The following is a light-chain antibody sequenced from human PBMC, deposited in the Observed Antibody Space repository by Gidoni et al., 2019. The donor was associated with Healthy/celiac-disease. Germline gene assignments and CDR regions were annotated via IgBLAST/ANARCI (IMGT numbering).Light chain of an antibody. J-gene: IGKJ1*01. V-gene: IGKV1-39*01. Sequence: DIQMTPSPSSLSASVGDRVTITCRASQSISSYLNWYQQKPGKAPKLLIYAASSLQSGVPSRFSGSGSGTDFTLTISSLQPEDFATYYCQQSYSTLGTFGQXTKVEIK. CDR2: AAS. CDR1: QSISSY. CDR3: QQSYSTLGT.